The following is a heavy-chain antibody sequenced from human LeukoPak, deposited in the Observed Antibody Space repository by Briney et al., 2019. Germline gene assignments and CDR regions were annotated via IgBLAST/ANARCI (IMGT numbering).Heavy chain of an antibody. J-gene: IGHJ4*02. CDR1: GGTFSSYA. D-gene: IGHD2-2*01. CDR2: ISAYNGNT. V-gene: IGHV1-18*01. CDR3: ARDITIVVVPAAPLDY. Sequence: ASVKVSCTASGGTFSSYAISWVRQAPGQGLEWMGWISAYNGNTNYAQKLQGRVTMTTDTSTSTAYMELRSLRSDDTAVYYCARDITIVVVPAAPLDYWGQGTLVTVSS.